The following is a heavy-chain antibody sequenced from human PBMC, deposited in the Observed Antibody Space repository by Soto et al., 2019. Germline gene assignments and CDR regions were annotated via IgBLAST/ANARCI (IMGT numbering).Heavy chain of an antibody. D-gene: IGHD6-13*01. CDR3: ARGASYSSSWYSPYNWFDP. Sequence: EVSLRICCAASGFTFISYDMQWVRQATGKGLEWVSAIGTAGDTYYPGSVKGRFTISRENAKNSLYLQMNSLRAGDTAVYYCARGASYSSSWYSPYNWFDPWGQGTLVTVSS. V-gene: IGHV3-13*01. J-gene: IGHJ5*02. CDR1: GFTFISYD. CDR2: IGTAGDT.